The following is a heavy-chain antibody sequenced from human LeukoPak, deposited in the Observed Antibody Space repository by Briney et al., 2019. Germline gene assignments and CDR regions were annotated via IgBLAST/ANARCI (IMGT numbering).Heavy chain of an antibody. CDR3: ARERSYGMDV. V-gene: IGHV4-31*03. Sequence: SETLSLTCTVSGGSISSGGYYWSWIRQHPGKGLEWIGYIYYRGSTYYNPSIKSRVTISVDTSKNQFSLTLSSVTAADTAVSYCARERSYGMDVWGQGTTVTVSS. CDR1: GGSISSGGYY. CDR2: IYYRGST. D-gene: IGHD3-3*01. J-gene: IGHJ6*02.